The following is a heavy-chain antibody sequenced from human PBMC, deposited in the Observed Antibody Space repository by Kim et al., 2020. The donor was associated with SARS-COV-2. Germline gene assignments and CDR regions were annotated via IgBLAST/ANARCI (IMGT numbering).Heavy chain of an antibody. Sequence: TLSLTCTVSGGSISSGSYYWSWIRQPAGKGLEWIGRIYTSGSTNYNPSLKSRVTISVDTSKNQFSLKLSSVTAADTAVYYCAREEGDDYSNYVVAFDIWGQGTMVTVSS. CDR3: AREEGDDYSNYVVAFDI. V-gene: IGHV4-61*02. CDR2: IYTSGST. D-gene: IGHD4-4*01. J-gene: IGHJ3*02. CDR1: GGSISSGSYY.